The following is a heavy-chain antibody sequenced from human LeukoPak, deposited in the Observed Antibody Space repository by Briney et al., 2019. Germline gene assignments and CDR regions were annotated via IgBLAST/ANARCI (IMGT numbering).Heavy chain of an antibody. CDR1: GFTFDDYA. Sequence: GRSLRLSCAASGFTFDDYAMNWVRQAPGKGLEWVSYISSSGSTIYYADSVKGRFTISRDNAKNSLYLQMNSLRAEDTAVYYCAREGGSYYGRRYFDYWGQGTLVTVSS. J-gene: IGHJ4*02. CDR2: ISSSGSTI. D-gene: IGHD1-26*01. V-gene: IGHV3-48*03. CDR3: AREGGSYYGRRYFDY.